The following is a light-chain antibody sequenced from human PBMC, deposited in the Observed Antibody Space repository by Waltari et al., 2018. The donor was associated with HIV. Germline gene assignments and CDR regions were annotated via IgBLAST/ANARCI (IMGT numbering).Light chain of an antibody. CDR3: CSCPRSGIRYV. V-gene: IGLV2-23*02. J-gene: IGLJ1*01. CDR1: SSNVGSDDP. CDR2: EVT. Sequence: QSALTQPASVSGSPGQSITISCPGTSSNVGSDDPVSWYQQHPGEAPKLIIYEVTKRPSGVSNRFSGSKSGNTASLTISGLQAEDEADYYCCSCPRSGIRYVFGTGTKVTVL.